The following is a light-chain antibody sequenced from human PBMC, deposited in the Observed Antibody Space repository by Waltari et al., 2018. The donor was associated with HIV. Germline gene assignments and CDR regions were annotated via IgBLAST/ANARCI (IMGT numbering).Light chain of an antibody. J-gene: IGKJ4*01. CDR2: GAS. Sequence: EIVMTQSPATLSVSPGERATLSCRASQSVSSNLAWYRQKPGQAPRLLIYGASTRATGIPARFIGSGSGTEFTLTISSLQSEDFAVYYCQQYNNWPPLTFGGGTKVEIK. CDR3: QQYNNWPPLT. CDR1: QSVSSN. V-gene: IGKV3-15*01.